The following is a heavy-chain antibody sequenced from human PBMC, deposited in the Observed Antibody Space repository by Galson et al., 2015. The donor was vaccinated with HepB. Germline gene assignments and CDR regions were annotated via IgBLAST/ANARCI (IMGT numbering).Heavy chain of an antibody. Sequence: SLRLSCAASEFTFSSYWMSWVRQAPGKGLEWVANINQDGGEKYYVDSLKGRFTISRDNAKNSLYLQMSSLRAEDTAVYYCARIYCSGGSCYSRNWYFDLWGRGTLVTVSS. CDR2: INQDGGEK. CDR1: EFTFSSYW. CDR3: ARIYCSGGSCYSRNWYFDL. V-gene: IGHV3-7*03. J-gene: IGHJ2*01. D-gene: IGHD2-15*01.